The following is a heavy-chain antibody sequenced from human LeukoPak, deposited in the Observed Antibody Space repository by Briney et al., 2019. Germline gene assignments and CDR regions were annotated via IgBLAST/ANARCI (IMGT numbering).Heavy chain of an antibody. D-gene: IGHD4-17*01. Sequence: SETLSLTCTVSGGSISNYYWSWIRQPPGKGLEWIGYIYYSGSTNYNPSLKSRVIISVDTSKNQFSLKLSSVAAADTAVYYCARDYGDYFGYWGQGTLVTVSS. CDR2: IYYSGST. CDR1: GGSISNYY. V-gene: IGHV4-59*01. CDR3: ARDYGDYFGY. J-gene: IGHJ4*02.